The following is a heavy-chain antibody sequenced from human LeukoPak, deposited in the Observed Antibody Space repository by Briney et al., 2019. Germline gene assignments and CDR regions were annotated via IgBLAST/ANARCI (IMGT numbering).Heavy chain of an antibody. Sequence: SETLSLTCTVSGGSISSSSHYWGWIRQPPGKGLEWIGSIYYSGSTYYNPSLMSRVTMSVDMSKNQFSLKLSSVSAADTAVYYCARDRLGLVRGWFDPWGQGTLVTVSS. CDR3: ARDRLGLVRGWFDP. CDR1: GGSISSSSHY. V-gene: IGHV4-39*07. J-gene: IGHJ5*02. CDR2: IYYSGST. D-gene: IGHD6-6*01.